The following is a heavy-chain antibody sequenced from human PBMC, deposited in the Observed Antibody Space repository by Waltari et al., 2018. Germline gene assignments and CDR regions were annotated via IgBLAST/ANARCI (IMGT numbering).Heavy chain of an antibody. CDR2: IYTSGST. V-gene: IGHV4-61*02. CDR1: GGSISSGSYY. D-gene: IGHD1-26*01. CDR3: ARDPATKKREWELPDAFDI. Sequence: QVQLQESGPGLVKPSQTLSLTCTVSGGSISSGSYYWSWIRQPAGTGLEWIGRIYTSGSTNYNPSLKSRVTISVDTSKNQFSLKLSSVTAADTAVYYCARDPATKKREWELPDAFDIWGQGTMVTVSS. J-gene: IGHJ3*02.